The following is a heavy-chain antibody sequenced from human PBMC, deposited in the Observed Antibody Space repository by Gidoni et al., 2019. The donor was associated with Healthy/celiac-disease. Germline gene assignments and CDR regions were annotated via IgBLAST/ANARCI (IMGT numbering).Heavy chain of an antibody. CDR1: GYPFTSYG. CDR3: ARNQWSGSVTMGLVY. Sequence: QVQLVQSGAEVKKPGASVKVSCKASGYPFTSYGISWVRQSPGQGLEWMGWISAYKGNTNYAQKLQGRVTMTTDTSTRTAYMELRSLRSDDTAVYYCARNQWSGSVTMGLVYWGQGTRVTVSS. J-gene: IGHJ4*02. V-gene: IGHV1-18*04. D-gene: IGHD4-17*01. CDR2: ISAYKGNT.